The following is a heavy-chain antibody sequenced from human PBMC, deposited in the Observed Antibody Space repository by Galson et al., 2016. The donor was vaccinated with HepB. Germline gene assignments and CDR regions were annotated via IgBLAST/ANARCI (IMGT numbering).Heavy chain of an antibody. D-gene: IGHD6-6*01. J-gene: IGHJ4*02. Sequence: SLRLSCAASGFIFSSYGMHWVRQAPGKGLEWVAVTWHDGSNKYYADSVKGRFTISRDNSKNTLFLQMNSLRAEDTAVYYCARWYTSSSAGFGYWGQGTLVTVSS. V-gene: IGHV3-33*01. CDR2: TWHDGSNK. CDR3: ARWYTSSSAGFGY. CDR1: GFIFSSYG.